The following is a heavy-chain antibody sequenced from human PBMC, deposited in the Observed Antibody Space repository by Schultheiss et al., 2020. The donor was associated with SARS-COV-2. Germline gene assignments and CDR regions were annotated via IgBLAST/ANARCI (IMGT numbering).Heavy chain of an antibody. CDR3: AKGGPGEGSTGAIGDY. D-gene: IGHD3-10*01. V-gene: IGHV4-59*01. Sequence: SQTLSLTCTVSSGSFSGYYWSWIRQPPGKGLEWIGYIYYSGSTNYNPSLKSRVTISVDTSKNQFSLKLSSVTAADTAVYYCAKGGPGEGSTGAIGDYWGQGTLVTVSS. J-gene: IGHJ4*02. CDR1: SGSFSGYY. CDR2: IYYSGST.